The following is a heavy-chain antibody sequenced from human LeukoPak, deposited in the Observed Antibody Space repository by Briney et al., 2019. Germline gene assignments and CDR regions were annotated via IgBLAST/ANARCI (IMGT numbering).Heavy chain of an antibody. V-gene: IGHV3-30*03. CDR1: GFTFSSYG. CDR2: ISYDGSNK. D-gene: IGHD3-22*01. J-gene: IGHJ4*02. Sequence: GGSLRLSCAGSGFTFSSYGMHWVRQAPGKGLEWVAVISYDGSNKYYADSVKGRFTISRDNSKNTLYLQMNSLRAEDTAVYYCIATDYYDSSGYSSLDYWGQGTLVTVSS. CDR3: IATDYYDSSGYSSLDY.